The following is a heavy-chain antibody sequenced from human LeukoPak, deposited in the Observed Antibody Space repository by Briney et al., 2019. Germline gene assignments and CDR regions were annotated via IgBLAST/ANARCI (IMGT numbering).Heavy chain of an antibody. D-gene: IGHD3-9*01. V-gene: IGHV3-33*01. CDR2: IWYDGGNK. J-gene: IGHJ4*02. CDR3: ARVDYDILTIADY. Sequence: GGSLRLSCAASGFTFSTYGMHWVRQAPGKGLEWVAVIWYDGGNKYYADSVKGRFTISRDNSRNSLYLQMNSLRAEDTAVYYCARVDYDILTIADYWGQGTLVTVSS. CDR1: GFTFSTYG.